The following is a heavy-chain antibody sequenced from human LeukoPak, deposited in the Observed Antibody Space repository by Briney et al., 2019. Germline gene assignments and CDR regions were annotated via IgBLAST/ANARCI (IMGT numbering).Heavy chain of an antibody. CDR2: ISSSGSTI. D-gene: IGHD4-17*01. CDR3: ASHQLDRTTMTLAPFQH. J-gene: IGHJ1*01. CDR1: GFTFSSYE. Sequence: GGSLRLSCAASGFTFSSYEMNWVRQAPGKGLEWVSYISSSGSTIYYADSVKGRFIISRDNAKNSLYLQMDSLRAEDTAIYYCASHQLDRTTMTLAPFQHWGQGTLVTVSS. V-gene: IGHV3-48*03.